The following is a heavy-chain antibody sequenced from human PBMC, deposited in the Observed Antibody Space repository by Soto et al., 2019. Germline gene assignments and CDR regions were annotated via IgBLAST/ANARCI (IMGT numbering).Heavy chain of an antibody. CDR2: ISYDGSNK. CDR3: ARGLVAGFGELLPYYFDY. Sequence: QVQLVESGGGVVQPGRSLRLSCAASGFTFRSYAMHWVRQAPGKGLEWVAVISYDGSNKYYADSVKGRFTISRDNSKNTLYLQMNSLRAEDTAVYYCARGLVAGFGELLPYYFDYWGQGTLVTVSS. J-gene: IGHJ4*02. V-gene: IGHV3-30-3*01. CDR1: GFTFRSYA. D-gene: IGHD3-10*01.